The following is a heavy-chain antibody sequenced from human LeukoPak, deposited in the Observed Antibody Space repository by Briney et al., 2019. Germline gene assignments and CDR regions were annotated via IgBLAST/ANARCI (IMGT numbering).Heavy chain of an antibody. V-gene: IGHV5-51*01. CDR2: IYPGDSDT. CDR3: ARQLRSYSYGSLDY. Sequence: GESLKISCRGSGYSFTNYWIGWVRQMPGKGLEWMGIIYPGDSDTRYSPSFRGQVTISADKSISTAYLQWSSLKASDTAIYYCARQLRSYSYGSLDYWGQGTLVTVSS. J-gene: IGHJ4*02. CDR1: GYSFTNYW. D-gene: IGHD5-18*01.